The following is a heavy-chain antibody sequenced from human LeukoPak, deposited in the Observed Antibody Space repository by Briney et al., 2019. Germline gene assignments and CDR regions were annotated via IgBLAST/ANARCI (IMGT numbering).Heavy chain of an antibody. CDR1: GYTFTGYY. V-gene: IGHV1-2*02. J-gene: IGHJ4*02. D-gene: IGHD3-3*01. CDR3: ARDLRPPYYDFWSGEGPMDY. CDR2: INPNSGGT. Sequence: EASVKVSCKASGYTFTGYYMHWVRQAPGQGLEWMGWINPNSGGTNYAQKFQGRVTMTRDTSISTAYMELSRLRSDDTAVYYCARDLRPPYYDFWSGEGPMDYWGQGTLVTVSS.